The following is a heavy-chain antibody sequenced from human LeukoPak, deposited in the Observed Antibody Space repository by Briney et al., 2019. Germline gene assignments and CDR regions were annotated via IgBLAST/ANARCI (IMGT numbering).Heavy chain of an antibody. Sequence: PGRSLRLSCAASGFTFSSYGMHWVRQAPGKGLEWVAVISYDGSNKYYADSVKGRFTISRDNSKNTLYLQMNSLRAEDTAVYYCARDHLRYFDWLLPGYWGQGTLVTVSS. D-gene: IGHD3-9*01. J-gene: IGHJ4*02. CDR3: ARDHLRYFDWLLPGY. CDR1: GFTFSSYG. CDR2: ISYDGSNK. V-gene: IGHV3-30*03.